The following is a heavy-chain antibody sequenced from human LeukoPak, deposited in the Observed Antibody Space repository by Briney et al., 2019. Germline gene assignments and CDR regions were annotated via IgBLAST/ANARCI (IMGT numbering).Heavy chain of an antibody. CDR1: GGSFSGYY. D-gene: IGHD6-6*01. Sequence: SETLSLTCAVYGGSFSGYYWSWIRQPPKKGLEWVGDINHSGSTNYNASLQSRVTMSVDTSKNQFSLKMNSVTAADTALYYCARRKEYVGWFDTWGQGTLVTFSS. CDR3: ARRKEYVGWFDT. J-gene: IGHJ5*02. V-gene: IGHV4-34*01. CDR2: INHSGST.